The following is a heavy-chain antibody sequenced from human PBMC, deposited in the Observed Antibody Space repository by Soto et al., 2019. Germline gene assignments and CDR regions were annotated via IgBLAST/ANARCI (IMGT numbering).Heavy chain of an antibody. Sequence: EVQLLESGGGLVQPGGSLRLSCAASGFTFSSYAMSWVRQAPGKGLEWVSAISGSGGSTYYADSVKGRFTISRDNSKNTLYLQMNSLRAEDTAVYYCVKDGVRGVIYTRYYYYMDVWGKGTTVTVSS. CDR1: GFTFSSYA. CDR3: VKDGVRGVIYTRYYYYMDV. D-gene: IGHD3-10*01. CDR2: ISGSGGST. J-gene: IGHJ6*03. V-gene: IGHV3-23*01.